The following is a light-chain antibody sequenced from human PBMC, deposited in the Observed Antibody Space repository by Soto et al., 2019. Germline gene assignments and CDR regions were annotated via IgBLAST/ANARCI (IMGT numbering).Light chain of an antibody. CDR2: GAS. V-gene: IGKV3-20*01. J-gene: IGKJ1*01. Sequence: EIVLTQSPGTLSLSPGERATLSCRASQSVSSSYLAWYQQKPGQAPRLLIYGASSRATGIPDRLSGSGSGTDFTLTISRLETEDFAVYYCQQYGSSPQWTFGQGTKVEIK. CDR3: QQYGSSPQWT. CDR1: QSVSSSY.